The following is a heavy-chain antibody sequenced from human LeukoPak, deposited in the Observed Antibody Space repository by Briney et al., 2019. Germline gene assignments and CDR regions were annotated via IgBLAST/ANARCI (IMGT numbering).Heavy chain of an antibody. CDR3: AREYGYSYGPHYYYYYMDV. CDR2: IYYSGST. CDR1: GGSISSHC. V-gene: IGHV4-59*11. Sequence: PSETLSLTGTVSGGSISSHCWSWIRQPPGKGLEWIGYIYYSGSTNYNPSLTSRVTISVDTSKNQFSLKLSSVTAADTAVYYCAREYGYSYGPHYYYYYMDVWGKGTTVTVSS. D-gene: IGHD5-18*01. J-gene: IGHJ6*03.